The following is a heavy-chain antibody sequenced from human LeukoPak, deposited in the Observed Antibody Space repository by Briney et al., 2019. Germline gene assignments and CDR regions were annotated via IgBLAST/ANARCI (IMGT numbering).Heavy chain of an antibody. CDR1: GFTFSSYE. CDR2: ISSSGSTI. J-gene: IGHJ4*02. D-gene: IGHD3-9*01. Sequence: GGSLRLSCAASGFTFSSYEMNWVRQAPGKGLEWVSYISSSGSTIYYADSVKGRFTISRDNSKNTLYLQMNSLRAEDTAVYYCAKEGDYDILTGHPRGIDYWGQGTLVTVSS. V-gene: IGHV3-48*03. CDR3: AKEGDYDILTGHPRGIDY.